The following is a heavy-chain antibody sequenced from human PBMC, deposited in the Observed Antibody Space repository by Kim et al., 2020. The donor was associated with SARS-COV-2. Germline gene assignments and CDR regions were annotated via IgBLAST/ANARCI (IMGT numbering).Heavy chain of an antibody. J-gene: IGHJ4*02. Sequence: SETLSLTCTVSGGSVSSGSYYWSWIRQPPGKGLEWIGYIYYSGSTNYNPSLKSRVTISVDTSKNQFSLKLSSVTAADTAVYYCATSVVLDGYNPSPFDYWGQGTLVTVSS. CDR1: GGSVSSGSYY. CDR3: ATSVVLDGYNPSPFDY. D-gene: IGHD2-15*01. V-gene: IGHV4-61*01. CDR2: IYYSGST.